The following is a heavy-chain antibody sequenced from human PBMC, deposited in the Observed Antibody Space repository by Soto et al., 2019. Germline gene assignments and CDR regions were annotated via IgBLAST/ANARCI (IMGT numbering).Heavy chain of an antibody. CDR3: ARSMNGIAGFFDY. V-gene: IGHV3-33*01. J-gene: IGHJ4*02. CDR1: GFTFSSYG. CDR2: IWYDGSNK. D-gene: IGHD6-13*01. Sequence: QVQLVESGGGVVQPGRSLRLSCAASGFTFSSYGMHWVRQAPGKGLELVAVIWYDGSNKYYADSVKGRFTISRDNSKNTLYLQMNGLRAEDTAVYYCARSMNGIAGFFDYGGQGSLVTVAS.